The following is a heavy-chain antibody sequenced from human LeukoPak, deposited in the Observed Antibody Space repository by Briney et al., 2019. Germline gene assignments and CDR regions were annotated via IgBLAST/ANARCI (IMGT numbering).Heavy chain of an antibody. V-gene: IGHV3-21*01. J-gene: IGHJ4*02. CDR1: GNSIRSYS. CDR3: ARDCEIGYSHGLC. D-gene: IGHD5-18*01. Sequence: PGGSLRLSCVVSGNSIRSYSMNWVRQAPGKGLEWVSTIDYSGTYINYAGSLRGRFTISRDDASNSLYLQMNSLRVDDTAIYYCARDCEIGYSHGLCWGQGTLVTVSS. CDR2: IDYSGTYI.